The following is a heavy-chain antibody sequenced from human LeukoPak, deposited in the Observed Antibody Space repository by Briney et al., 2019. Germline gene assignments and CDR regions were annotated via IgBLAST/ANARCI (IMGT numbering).Heavy chain of an antibody. Sequence: GASVKVSCKASGYTFTSYGISWVRQAPGQGLEWMGRIIPILGIANYAQKFQGRVTITADKSTSTAYMELSSLRSEDTAVYYCASSSTPVDIVATSDYWGQGTLVTVSS. D-gene: IGHD5-12*01. J-gene: IGHJ4*02. CDR1: GYTFTSYG. CDR2: IIPILGIA. V-gene: IGHV1-69*04. CDR3: ASSSTPVDIVATSDY.